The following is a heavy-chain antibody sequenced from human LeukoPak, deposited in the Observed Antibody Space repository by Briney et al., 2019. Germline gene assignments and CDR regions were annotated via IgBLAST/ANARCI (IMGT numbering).Heavy chain of an antibody. D-gene: IGHD3-3*01. V-gene: IGHV3-48*04. CDR1: GFTFSGYG. CDR2: ISSFSSTI. CDR3: ARARRDFWGDPFDY. Sequence: GGSLRLSCAASGFTFSGYGMTWVRQAPGKGLEWVSYISSFSSTIYYADSVKGRFTISRDNAKNSLFLQMNSLRAEDTAVYYCARARRDFWGDPFDYWGLGTLVTVSS. J-gene: IGHJ4*02.